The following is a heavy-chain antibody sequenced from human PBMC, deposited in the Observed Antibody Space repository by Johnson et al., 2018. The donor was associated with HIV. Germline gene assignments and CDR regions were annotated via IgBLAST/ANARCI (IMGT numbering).Heavy chain of an antibody. CDR3: VRDDYAFHI. V-gene: IGHV3-23*04. CDR1: GFTFSTYA. J-gene: IGHJ3*02. CDR2: IYSGGTT. D-gene: IGHD2-21*02. Sequence: VQLVESGGGLVQPGGSLRLSCEASGFTFSTYAMSWVRQAPGKGLEWVSVIYSGGTTYYADSVKGRFTISRDNSNNTLYLQMNSLRAEDTAVYYCVRDDYAFHIWGQGTVVTVSS.